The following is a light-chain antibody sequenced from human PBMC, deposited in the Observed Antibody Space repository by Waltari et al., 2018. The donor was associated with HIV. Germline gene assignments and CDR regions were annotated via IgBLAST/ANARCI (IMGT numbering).Light chain of an antibody. CDR1: SSAISTYAF. Sequence: QSALTQPASVSGSPGQSIPLSCSGTSSAISTYAFVSWYQKHPAKAPKLLIYDVTARPSGVSRRFSGSKSGSTASLTISSIQADDEADYYCSSYTTSNTVVFGPGTKLSVL. J-gene: IGLJ2*01. CDR2: DVT. V-gene: IGLV2-14*03. CDR3: SSYTTSNTVV.